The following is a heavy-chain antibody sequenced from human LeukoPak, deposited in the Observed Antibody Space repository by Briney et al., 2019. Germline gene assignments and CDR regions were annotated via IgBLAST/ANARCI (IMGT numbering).Heavy chain of an antibody. V-gene: IGHV4-34*01. CDR1: GGSFSGYY. CDR2: INHSGST. D-gene: IGHD2-2*01. J-gene: IGHJ5*02. Sequence: SETLSLTCAVYGGSFSGYYGIWIRQPPGKGLEWIGEINHSGSTNYNPSLKSRVTISVDTSKNQFSLKLSSVTVADTAVYYCARGPRIYYRSSTSCALDWFDPWGQGTLVTVSS. CDR3: ARGPRIYYRSSTSCALDWFDP.